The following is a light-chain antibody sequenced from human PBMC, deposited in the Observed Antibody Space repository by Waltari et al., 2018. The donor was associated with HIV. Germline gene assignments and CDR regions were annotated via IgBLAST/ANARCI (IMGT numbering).Light chain of an antibody. CDR3: CSYAIGGTFV. CDR2: EVN. V-gene: IGLV2-23*02. J-gene: IGLJ2*01. Sequence: QSALTQPASVSGSPGQSITMSCTGTSRDVGRYNLVSWYQQHPGKAPKLIIYEVNKRPPGITNRFSGFKSGNTASLTITGLQAEDEADYHCCSYAIGGTFVFGGGTKVTVL. CDR1: SRDVGRYNL.